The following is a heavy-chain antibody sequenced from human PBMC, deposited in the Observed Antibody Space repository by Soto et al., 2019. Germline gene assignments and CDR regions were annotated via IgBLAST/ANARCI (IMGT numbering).Heavy chain of an antibody. J-gene: IGHJ4*02. CDR3: ARDPSWYCSGGSCTEVGDY. CDR2: INPSGGST. Sequence: ASVKVSCKASGYTFTSYYMHCVRQAPGQGLEWMGIINPSGGSTSYAQKFQGRVTMTRDTSTSTVYMELSSLRSEDTAVYYCARDPSWYCSGGSCTEVGDYWGQGTLVTVSS. D-gene: IGHD2-15*01. V-gene: IGHV1-46*01. CDR1: GYTFTSYY.